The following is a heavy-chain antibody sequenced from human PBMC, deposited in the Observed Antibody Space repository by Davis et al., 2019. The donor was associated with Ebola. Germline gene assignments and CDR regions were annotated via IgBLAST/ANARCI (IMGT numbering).Heavy chain of an antibody. CDR3: ARRGTVTTNAFDI. CDR1: GHNFGSQW. CDR2: IYPADSDT. V-gene: IGHV5-51*01. D-gene: IGHD4-11*01. Sequence: KVSCKGSGHNFGSQWIAWVRQRPGKALEWMGIIYPADSDTRYSPSFQGQVTISADKSISTAYLQWSSLKPSDTAIYYCARRGTVTTNAFDIWGQGTMVTVSS. J-gene: IGHJ3*02.